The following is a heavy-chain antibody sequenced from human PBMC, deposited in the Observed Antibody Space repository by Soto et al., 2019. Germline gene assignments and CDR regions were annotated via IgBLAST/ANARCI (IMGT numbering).Heavy chain of an antibody. CDR3: ARDGSVLRYFDWLSAGGFDYMDV. J-gene: IGHJ6*03. V-gene: IGHV3-21*01. CDR2: ISSSSSYI. Sequence: GGSLRLSCAASGFTFSSYSMNWVRQAPGKGLEWVSSISSSSSYIYYADSVKGRFTISRDNAKNSLYLQMNSLRAEDTAVYYCARDGSVLRYFDWLSAGGFDYMDVWGKGTTVTVSS. D-gene: IGHD3-9*01. CDR1: GFTFSSYS.